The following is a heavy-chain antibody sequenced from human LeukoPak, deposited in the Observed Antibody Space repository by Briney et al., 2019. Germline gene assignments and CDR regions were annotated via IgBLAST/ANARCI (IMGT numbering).Heavy chain of an antibody. CDR2: IYYSGST. D-gene: IGHD5-18*01. Sequence: PSETLSLTCTVSGGSISSSGYYWGWIRQPPGKGLQWIGSIYYSGSTYYNPSLKSRVTISVDTSKNQLSLKLNSVTAADTAVYYCARARGYSYGSYMDVWAKGTTVTVSS. CDR3: ARARGYSYGSYMDV. J-gene: IGHJ6*03. V-gene: IGHV4-39*07. CDR1: GGSISSSGYY.